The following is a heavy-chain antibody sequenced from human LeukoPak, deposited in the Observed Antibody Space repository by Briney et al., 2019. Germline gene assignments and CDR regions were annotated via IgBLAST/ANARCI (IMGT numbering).Heavy chain of an antibody. J-gene: IGHJ5*02. D-gene: IGHD3-22*01. CDR1: GDSLTELS. V-gene: IGHV1-24*01. Sequence: GASVKVSCKVSGDSLTELSMHWVRQAPGQGLEWVGGFDAEQGEIIYAQEFQGRVTMTEDTSTNTAYMELSSLTSADTAVYYCATDSRYFDTNRYFDPWGQGTLITVSS. CDR3: ATDSRYFDTNRYFDP. CDR2: FDAEQGEI.